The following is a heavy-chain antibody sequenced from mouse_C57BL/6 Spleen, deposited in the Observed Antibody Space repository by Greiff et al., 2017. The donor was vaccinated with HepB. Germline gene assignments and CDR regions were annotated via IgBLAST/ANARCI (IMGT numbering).Heavy chain of an antibody. D-gene: IGHD1-1*02. CDR2: ISYDGSN. CDR1: GYSITSGYY. Sequence: EVKLVESGPGLVKPSQSLSLTCSVTGYSITSGYYWNWIRQFPGNKLEWMGYISYDGSNNYNPSLKNRISITRDTSKNQFFLKLNSVTTEDTATYYCARGGSYGIDYWGQGTTLTVSS. CDR3: ARGGSYGIDY. V-gene: IGHV3-6*01. J-gene: IGHJ2*01.